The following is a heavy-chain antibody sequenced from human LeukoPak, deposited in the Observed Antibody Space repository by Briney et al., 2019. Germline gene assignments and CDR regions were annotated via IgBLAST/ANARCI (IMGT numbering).Heavy chain of an antibody. J-gene: IGHJ1*01. CDR3: ARHGSRQWLAINEQYFQH. D-gene: IGHD6-19*01. CDR2: IYPGDSDT. V-gene: IGHV5-51*01. Sequence: GESLKISCKGSGYSFTSYWIGWVRQMPGKGLEWMGIIYPGDSDTRYSPSFQGQVTISADKSISTACLQWSSLKASDTAMYYCARHGSRQWLAINEQYFQHWGQGTLVTASS. CDR1: GYSFTSYW.